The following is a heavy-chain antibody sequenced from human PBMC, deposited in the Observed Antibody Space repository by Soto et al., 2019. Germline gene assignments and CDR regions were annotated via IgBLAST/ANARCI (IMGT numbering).Heavy chain of an antibody. CDR2: IKNDGSEQ. J-gene: IGHJ4*02. Sequence: ESGGGLVQPGGSLRLSCAASGFTFSTYYMTWVRQAPGKGLEWVASIKNDGSEQYYVDSVKGRFTISRDNAKNSLYLQMNSLRAGDTALYYCSRENWFQDYWGQGTRVTVYS. D-gene: IGHD3-10*01. V-gene: IGHV3-7*03. CDR1: GFTFSTYY. CDR3: SRENWFQDY.